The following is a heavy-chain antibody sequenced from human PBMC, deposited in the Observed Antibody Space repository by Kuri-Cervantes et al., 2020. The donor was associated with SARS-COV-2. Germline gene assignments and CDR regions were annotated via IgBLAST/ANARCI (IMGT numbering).Heavy chain of an antibody. V-gene: IGHV4-34*01. J-gene: IGHJ4*02. CDR1: GFTFSSYA. CDR2: INHSGST. D-gene: IGHD1-26*01. Sequence: ESLKISCAASGFTFSSYAMSWIRQPPGKGLEWIGEINHSGSTNYNPSLKSRVTISVDTSKNQFSLKLSSVTAADTAVYYCARGGAGATDFDYWGQGTLVTVSS. CDR3: ARGGAGATDFDY.